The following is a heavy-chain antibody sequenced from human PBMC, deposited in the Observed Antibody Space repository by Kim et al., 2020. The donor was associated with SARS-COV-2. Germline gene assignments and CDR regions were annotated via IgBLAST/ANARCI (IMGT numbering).Heavy chain of an antibody. D-gene: IGHD2-15*01. V-gene: IGHV3-30*04. J-gene: IGHJ3*02. Sequence: GGSLRLSCAASGFTFSSYAMHWVRQAPGKGLEWVAVISYDGSNKYYADSVKGRFTISRDNSKNTLYLQMNSLRAEDTAVYYCARVQYCSGGSCYENDAFDIWGQGTMVTVSS. CDR1: GFTFSSYA. CDR2: ISYDGSNK. CDR3: ARVQYCSGGSCYENDAFDI.